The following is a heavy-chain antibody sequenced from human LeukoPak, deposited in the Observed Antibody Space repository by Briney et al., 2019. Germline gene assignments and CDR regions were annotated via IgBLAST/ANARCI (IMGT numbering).Heavy chain of an antibody. Sequence: SVKVSCKASGGTFSSYAISWVRQAPGQGLEWMGRIIPILGIANYAQKFQGRVTITADKSTSTAYMELSSLRSEDTVVYYCARGDSNDSKCFDPWGQGTLVTVSS. D-gene: IGHD4-11*01. CDR1: GGTFSSYA. CDR2: IIPILGIA. V-gene: IGHV1-69*04. CDR3: ARGDSNDSKCFDP. J-gene: IGHJ5*02.